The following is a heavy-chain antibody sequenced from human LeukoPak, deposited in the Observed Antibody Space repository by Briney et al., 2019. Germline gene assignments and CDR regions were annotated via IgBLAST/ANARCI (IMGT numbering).Heavy chain of an antibody. D-gene: IGHD2-21*02. CDR1: GFTFSSYN. V-gene: IGHV3-48*04. CDR2: ISNSGDII. CDR3: ARETLGVTAFDI. Sequence: GGSLRLSCVASGFTFSSYNMNWVRQAPGRGLEWLSYISNSGDIISYADSVKGRFTISRDNAKNSLYLQMNSLRVEDTAVYYCARETLGVTAFDIWGQGTMVTVSS. J-gene: IGHJ3*02.